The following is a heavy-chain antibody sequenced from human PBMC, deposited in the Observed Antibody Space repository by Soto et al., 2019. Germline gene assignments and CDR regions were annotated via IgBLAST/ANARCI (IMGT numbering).Heavy chain of an antibody. D-gene: IGHD2-2*01. J-gene: IGHJ6*02. CDR1: GFNFSSYG. Sequence: QVQLVESGGGVVQPGRSLRLSCAASGFNFSSYGMHWVRQATGKGLEWVAVISYDGSNKYYADSVKGRFTISRDNSKNTLYLQKNSLRAEGMAVYYCANEGPAAIEYYGMDVWGQWTTVTVSS. CDR3: ANEGPAAIEYYGMDV. CDR2: ISYDGSNK. V-gene: IGHV3-30*18.